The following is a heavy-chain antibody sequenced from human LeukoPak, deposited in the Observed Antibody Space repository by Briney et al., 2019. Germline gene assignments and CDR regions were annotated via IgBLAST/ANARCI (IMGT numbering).Heavy chain of an antibody. V-gene: IGHV3-30*03. CDR3: ATGLSGTNAG. CDR1: GFTFSSYG. J-gene: IGHJ4*01. D-gene: IGHD1-26*01. Sequence: PGRSLRLSCAASGFTFSSYGMHWVRQAPGKGLEWVAVISYDGSNKYYADSVKGRFTISRDNSKNTLYLQMNRLKAEDTAVYYCATGLSGTNAGGGQG. CDR2: ISYDGSNK.